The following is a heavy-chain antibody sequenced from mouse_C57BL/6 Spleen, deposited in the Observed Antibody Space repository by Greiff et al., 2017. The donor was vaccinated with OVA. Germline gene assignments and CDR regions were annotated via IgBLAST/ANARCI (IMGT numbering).Heavy chain of an antibody. Sequence: EVNVVESGGGLVKPGGSLKLSCAASGFTFSSYAMSWVRQTPEKRLAWVATISDGGSYTYYPDNVKGRFTISRDNAKNNLYLQMSHLKSEDTAMYYCARGGVLSFDYWGQGTTLTVSS. CDR1: GFTFSSYA. J-gene: IGHJ2*01. D-gene: IGHD1-1*02. CDR2: ISDGGSYT. V-gene: IGHV5-4*03. CDR3: ARGGVLSFDY.